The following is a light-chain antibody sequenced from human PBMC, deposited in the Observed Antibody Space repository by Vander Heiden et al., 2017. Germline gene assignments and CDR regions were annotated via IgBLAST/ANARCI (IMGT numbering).Light chain of an antibody. J-gene: IGKJ4*01. CDR3: QQYNNSPPLT. Sequence: EIVMTQSPATLSVSPGERATLSCRASQSVTSNLAWYQQKPGQAPRLLIYGASTRATGLPARFSGSWYGTESTLTISIRQSEDFAVYYCQQYNNSPPLTFGGGTKLEIK. CDR1: QSVTSN. CDR2: GAS. V-gene: IGKV3-15*01.